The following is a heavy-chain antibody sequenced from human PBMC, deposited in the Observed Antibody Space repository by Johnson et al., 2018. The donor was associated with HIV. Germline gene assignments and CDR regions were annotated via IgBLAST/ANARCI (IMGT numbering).Heavy chain of an antibody. D-gene: IGHD6-13*01. J-gene: IGHJ3*01. CDR3: ARARRAAAQRDAFDV. CDR1: AFIFIYYY. Sequence: LVESGGGLVKPGGSLRLSCASSAFIFIYYYMSWIRQAPRKGLEWVSYISSSGSTIYYADSIKRLFTISRDNDKNLLYLQMNSMRGEDTAVYYCARARRAAAQRDAFDVWGQGTVVIVSS. V-gene: IGHV3-11*04. CDR2: ISSSGSTI.